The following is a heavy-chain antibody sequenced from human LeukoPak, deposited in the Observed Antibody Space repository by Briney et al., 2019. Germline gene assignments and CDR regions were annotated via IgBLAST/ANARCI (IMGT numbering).Heavy chain of an antibody. V-gene: IGHV1-2*02. CDR2: INPNSGGT. D-gene: IGHD2-15*01. J-gene: IGHJ4*02. CDR1: GYTFTGYY. CDR3: ARELYCSGGSCYSGFDY. Sequence: GASVKVSCKASGYTFTGYYMHWVRQAPGQGLEWMGWINPNSGGTDYAQKFQGRVTMTRDTSISTAYMELSRLRSDDTAVYYCARELYCSGGSCYSGFDYWGQGTLVTVSS.